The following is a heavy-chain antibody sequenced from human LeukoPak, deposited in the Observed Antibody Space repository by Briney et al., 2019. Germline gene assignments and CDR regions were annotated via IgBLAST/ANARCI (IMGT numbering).Heavy chain of an antibody. CDR1: GGSISSYC. D-gene: IGHD2-21*02. CDR3: ERAPFRSVTAIDY. Sequence: SETVSLTCTVSGGSISSYCWSWIREPPGKGLVWIGYIYYSGSTNYNPSLKSRVTISVDTSQNQFSLKLSSVTAADTALYYCERAPFRSVTAIDYWGQGTLVTVSS. J-gene: IGHJ4*02. V-gene: IGHV4-59*01. CDR2: IYYSGST.